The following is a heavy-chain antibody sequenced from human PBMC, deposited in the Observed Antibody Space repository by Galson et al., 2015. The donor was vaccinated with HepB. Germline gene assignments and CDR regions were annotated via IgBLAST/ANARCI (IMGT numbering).Heavy chain of an antibody. CDR3: ARADYGDF. V-gene: IGHV3-48*04. Sequence: SLRLSCAASRFSFSTYSMNWVRQAPGKGLEWVSYISSSSSTIYYADSVKGRFTVSRDNAKNSLYLQMNSLRVEDTAVYYCARADYGDFWGQGTLVTVSS. J-gene: IGHJ4*02. CDR2: ISSSSSTI. CDR1: RFSFSTYS.